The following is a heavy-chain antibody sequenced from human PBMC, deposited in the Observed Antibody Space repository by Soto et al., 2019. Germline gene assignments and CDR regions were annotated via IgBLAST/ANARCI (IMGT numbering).Heavy chain of an antibody. Sequence: QLQLVESGGGVVQPGRSLRLSCAASGFTFSDYGMHWVRQAPGKGLEWVAVIWYDGCEKYYADSVKGRFTISRDNSKKTLYLQLNSLSAEDTALYYCARQSLGNIRFRGLDYWGQVALVTVSS. CDR1: GFTFSDYG. CDR3: ARQSLGNIRFRGLDY. D-gene: IGHD3-3*01. J-gene: IGHJ4*02. CDR2: IWYDGCEK. V-gene: IGHV3-33*01.